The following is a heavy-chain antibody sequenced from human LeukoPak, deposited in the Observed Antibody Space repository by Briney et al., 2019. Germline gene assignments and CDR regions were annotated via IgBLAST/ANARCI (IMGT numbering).Heavy chain of an antibody. J-gene: IGHJ6*02. CDR3: AKDNGNLTIYYYYGMDV. CDR2: ISYDGSNK. CDR1: GCTFSSYG. V-gene: IGHV3-30*18. D-gene: IGHD4/OR15-4a*01. Sequence: PGGSLRLSCAASGCTFSSYGMHWVRQAPGKGLEWVAVISYDGSNKYYADSVKGRFTISRDNSKNTLYLQMNSLRAEDTAVYYCAKDNGNLTIYYYYGMDVWGQGTTVTVSS.